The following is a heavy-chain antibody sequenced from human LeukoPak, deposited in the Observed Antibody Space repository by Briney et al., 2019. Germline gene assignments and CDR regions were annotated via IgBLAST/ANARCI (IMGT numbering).Heavy chain of an antibody. CDR2: IYYSGST. D-gene: IGHD6-6*01. Sequence: SETLSLTCTVSGGSISSSSYYWGWIRQPPGKGLEWIGSIYYSGSTYYNPSLKSRVTISVDTSKNQFSLKQSSVTAADTAVYYCAREGRIAARPFDYWGQGTLVTVSS. CDR3: AREGRIAARPFDY. J-gene: IGHJ4*02. V-gene: IGHV4-39*02. CDR1: GGSISSSSYY.